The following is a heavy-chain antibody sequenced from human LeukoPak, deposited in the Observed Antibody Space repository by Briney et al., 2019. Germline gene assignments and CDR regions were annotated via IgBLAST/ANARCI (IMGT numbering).Heavy chain of an antibody. CDR1: GYTFTGYY. CDR2: INPNSGGT. V-gene: IGHV1-2*06. CDR3: ARDRTYCTNGVCPQDPDY. J-gene: IGHJ4*02. D-gene: IGHD2-8*01. Sequence: GASVKVSCKASGYTFTGYYMHWVRQAPGQGLEWMGRINPNSGGTNYAQKFQGRVIMTRDTSISTAYMELSRLRSDDTAVYYCARDRTYCTNGVCPQDPDYWGQGTLVTVSS.